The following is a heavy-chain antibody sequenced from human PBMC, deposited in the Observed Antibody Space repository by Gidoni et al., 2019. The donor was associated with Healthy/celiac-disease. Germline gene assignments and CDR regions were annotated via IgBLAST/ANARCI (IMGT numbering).Heavy chain of an antibody. J-gene: IGHJ4*02. CDR1: GSTFSSYG. Sequence: QVQLVESGGGVVQPVSSLRLSCAASGSTFSSYGMHWVRQAPGKGLEGVAVISYDGSNKYYADSVKGRFTISRDNSKYSLYLQMNSLRAEDTAVYYCAKTMTHYGSPDYWGQGTLVTVSS. CDR2: ISYDGSNK. V-gene: IGHV3-30*18. CDR3: AKTMTHYGSPDY. D-gene: IGHD3-10*01.